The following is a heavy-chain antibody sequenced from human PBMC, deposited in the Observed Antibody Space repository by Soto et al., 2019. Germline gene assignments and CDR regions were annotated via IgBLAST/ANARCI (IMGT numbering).Heavy chain of an antibody. CDR2: ISGSGDST. J-gene: IGHJ5*02. D-gene: IGHD3-10*01. CDR1: GFTFSSYA. V-gene: IGHV3-23*01. Sequence: GGSLRLSCAASGFTFSSYAMSWVRQAPGKGLEWVSGISGSGDSTSYADSVKGRFTISRDNSKNTLYLQMKSLRAEDTAVYYCARDVGGGFGELLAWGQGTLVTVS. CDR3: ARDVGGGFGELLA.